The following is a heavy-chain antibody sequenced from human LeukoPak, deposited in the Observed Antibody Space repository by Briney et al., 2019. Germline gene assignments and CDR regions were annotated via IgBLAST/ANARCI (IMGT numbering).Heavy chain of an antibody. D-gene: IGHD4-17*01. CDR3: AKDFNGDYFDY. V-gene: IGHV3-30*18. Sequence: GGSLRLSCAASGFTFSSYGMHWVRQAPGKGLEWVAVISYDGSSKYYADSVKGRFTIPRDNSKNTLYLQMNSLRAEDTAVYYCAKDFNGDYFDYWGQGTLVTVSS. CDR1: GFTFSSYG. J-gene: IGHJ4*02. CDR2: ISYDGSSK.